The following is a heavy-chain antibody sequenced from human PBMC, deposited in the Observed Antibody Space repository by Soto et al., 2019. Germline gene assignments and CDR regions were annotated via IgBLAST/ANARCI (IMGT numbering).Heavy chain of an antibody. J-gene: IGHJ6*02. Sequence: EVQLVETGGGLIQPGGSLRLSCAASGFTVSSNYMSWVRQAPGKGLEWVSVIYSGGSTYYADSVKGRFTISRDNSKNTLYLQMNSLRAEEPAVYYCARGVLGYYDSSGYYIDYGMDVWGQGTTVTVSS. D-gene: IGHD3-22*01. CDR1: GFTVSSNY. CDR3: ARGVLGYYDSSGYYIDYGMDV. V-gene: IGHV3-53*02. CDR2: IYSGGST.